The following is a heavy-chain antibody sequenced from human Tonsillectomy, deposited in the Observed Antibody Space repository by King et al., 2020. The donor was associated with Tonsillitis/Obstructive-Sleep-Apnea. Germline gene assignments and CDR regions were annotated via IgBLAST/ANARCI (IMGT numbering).Heavy chain of an antibody. V-gene: IGHV5-51*01. CDR3: VRQFAGHIVHAFDI. D-gene: IGHD1-26*01. CDR2: IYPADSDT. CDR1: GYSFTNYW. J-gene: IGHJ3*02. Sequence: GQLVQSGAEVNKPGESLVISCKPSGYSFTNYWIGWVRQMPGKGLEWMGLIYPADSDTRYSPSFQGQVTISADRSTSTAYLQWSSLQASDTAMYYCVRQFAGHIVHAFDIWGQGTMVTVSS.